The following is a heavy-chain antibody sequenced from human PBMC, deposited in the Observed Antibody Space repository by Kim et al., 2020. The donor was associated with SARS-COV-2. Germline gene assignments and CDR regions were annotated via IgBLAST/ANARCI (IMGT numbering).Heavy chain of an antibody. CDR1: GYSFSNYW. D-gene: IGHD6-13*01. CDR3: GRTSSSRWYFDL. V-gene: IGHV5-51*01. Sequence: GESLKISCRGSGYSFSNYWIGWVRQMPGKGLEWMGIIYPGDSDTRYSPSFQGQVTMSADKSINTAYLQWSSLKASDTAMYYCGRTSSSRWYFDLWGRGTVVTVSS. CDR2: IYPGDSDT. J-gene: IGHJ2*01.